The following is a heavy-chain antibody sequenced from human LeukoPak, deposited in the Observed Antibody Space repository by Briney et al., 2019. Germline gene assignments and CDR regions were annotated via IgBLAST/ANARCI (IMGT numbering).Heavy chain of an antibody. CDR1: GFFFTTYG. V-gene: IGHV3-30*02. Sequence: GGSLRLSCATSGFFFTTYGMHWVRRAPGKGLEWLTSMSYDGTHTNYADSAKGRFTISRDTSKNTLYLQMNSLRPDDTAVHYCTKDRGSTRYYYYMDVWDKGTTVTVSS. CDR2: MSYDGTHT. J-gene: IGHJ6*03. CDR3: TKDRGSTRYYYYMDV. D-gene: IGHD2-2*01.